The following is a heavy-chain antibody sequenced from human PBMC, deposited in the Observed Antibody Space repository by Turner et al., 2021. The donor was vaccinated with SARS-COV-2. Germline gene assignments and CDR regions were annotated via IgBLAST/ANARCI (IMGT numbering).Heavy chain of an antibody. V-gene: IGHV4-39*02. Sequence: QVPLAESGPGLEKFSETLSLTCTVTGASLRSSSYYWGWIRQPPGKGLEWNGNRFYSGNTYYNESLKSRVTISMDTSANRFSLRLSSVTAADTAVYYCARLRVGATIYYYHGMDAWGQGTTVTVSS. D-gene: IGHD1-26*01. J-gene: IGHJ6*02. CDR2: RFYSGNT. CDR3: ARLRVGATIYYYHGMDA. CDR1: GASLRSSSYY.